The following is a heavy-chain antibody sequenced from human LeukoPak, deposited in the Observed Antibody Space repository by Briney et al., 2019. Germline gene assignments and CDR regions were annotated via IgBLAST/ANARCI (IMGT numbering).Heavy chain of an antibody. D-gene: IGHD6-19*01. J-gene: IGHJ3*02. Sequence: PGGSLRLSCAASGFTFSSYAMSWVRQAPGKGLEGVSAISGSGGRTYYADSVKGRFTISRDNSKNTLYLQMSRLRAEDPAVYYCAKGGFKGQGLVLGDAFDIWGQGTMVTVSS. V-gene: IGHV3-23*01. CDR1: GFTFSSYA. CDR3: AKGGFKGQGLVLGDAFDI. CDR2: ISGSGGRT.